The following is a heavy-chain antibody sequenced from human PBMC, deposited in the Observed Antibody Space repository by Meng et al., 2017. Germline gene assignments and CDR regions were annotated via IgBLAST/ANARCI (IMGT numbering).Heavy chain of an antibody. CDR1: GFTFDDYG. D-gene: IGHD6-19*01. J-gene: IGHJ4*02. CDR3: ARAGLSSGWSRELDY. Sequence: GESLKISCAASGFTFDDYGMSWVRQAPGKGLEWVSGINWNGGSTGYADSVKGRFTISRDNAKNSLYLQMNSLRAEHTALYYCARAGLSSGWSRELDYWGQGTLVTVSS. V-gene: IGHV3-20*04. CDR2: INWNGGST.